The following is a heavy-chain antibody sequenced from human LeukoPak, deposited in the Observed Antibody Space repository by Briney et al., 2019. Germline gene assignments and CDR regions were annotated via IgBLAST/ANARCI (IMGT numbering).Heavy chain of an antibody. CDR3: AKSLYSGNRGEFWFDP. V-gene: IGHV3-23*01. CDR1: GFTFSSYA. D-gene: IGHD4-23*01. CDR2: ISGSGGST. Sequence: GGSLRLSCAASGFTFSSYAMSWVRQAPGKGLEWVSAISGSGGSTYYADSVKGRFTISRDNSKNTLYLQMNSLRAEDTAVYYCAKSLYSGNRGEFWFDPWGQGTLVTVSS. J-gene: IGHJ5*02.